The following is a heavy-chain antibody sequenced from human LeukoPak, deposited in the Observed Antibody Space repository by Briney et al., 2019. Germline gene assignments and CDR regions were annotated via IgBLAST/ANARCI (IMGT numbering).Heavy chain of an antibody. Sequence: SETLSLTCTVSGGSISSYYWSWIRQPPGKGLEWIGYIYYSGSTNYNPSLKSRVTMSVDTSKNQFSLKLSSVTAADTAVYYCARVSYSSSPRTGAFDIWGQGTMVTVSS. CDR1: GGSISSYY. V-gene: IGHV4-59*12. J-gene: IGHJ3*02. CDR3: ARVSYSSSPRTGAFDI. CDR2: IYYSGST. D-gene: IGHD6-6*01.